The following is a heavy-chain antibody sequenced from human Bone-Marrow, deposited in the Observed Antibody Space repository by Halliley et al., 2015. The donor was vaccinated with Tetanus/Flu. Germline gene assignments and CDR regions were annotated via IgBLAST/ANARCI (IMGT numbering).Heavy chain of an antibody. V-gene: IGHV5-51*01. J-gene: IGHJ3*02. CDR3: ARQEGAFDI. CDR2: IYPGDSDT. Sequence: GLEWLGNIYPGDSDTRYSPSFQGQVTMAVDKFTSTAYLQWSSLRPSDSAMYYCARQEGAFDIWGQGTMVSVSS.